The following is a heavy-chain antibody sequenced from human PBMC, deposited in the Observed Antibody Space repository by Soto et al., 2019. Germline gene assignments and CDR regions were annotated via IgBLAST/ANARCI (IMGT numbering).Heavy chain of an antibody. D-gene: IGHD6-13*01. CDR1: GFTFNGYG. J-gene: IGHJ4*02. CDR3: GRCIGGSSWDPPDY. V-gene: IGHV3-30*03. CDR2: LANDGTTQ. Sequence: QVHLVESGGGVVQPGGSLRLSCAASGFTFNGYGMHWVRQSPGEGLEWLAVLANDGTTQYYADSVKGRFTISRDNSKNTLYLQLDSMRHEDTAVYYCGRCIGGSSWDPPDYWGQGTLVTVSS.